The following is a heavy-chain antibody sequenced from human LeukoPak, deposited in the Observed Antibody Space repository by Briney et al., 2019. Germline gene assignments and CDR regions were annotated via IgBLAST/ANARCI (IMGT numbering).Heavy chain of an antibody. J-gene: IGHJ4*02. Sequence: PGGSLRLSCAASGFTFSSYWMNWVRQAPGKGLVWVSRIASDGSSTTYADSVKGRFTISRDNTKNSLYLQMNGLRAEDTAVYYCARHYGPWGQGTLVTVSS. CDR2: IASDGSST. CDR1: GFTFSSYW. D-gene: IGHD3-16*01. V-gene: IGHV3-74*01. CDR3: ARHYGP.